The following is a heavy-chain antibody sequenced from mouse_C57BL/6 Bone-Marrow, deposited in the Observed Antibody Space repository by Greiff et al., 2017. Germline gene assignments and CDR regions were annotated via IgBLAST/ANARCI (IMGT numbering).Heavy chain of an antibody. CDR2: INYDGSST. CDR1: GFTFSDYY. D-gene: IGHD2-1*01. J-gene: IGHJ4*01. V-gene: IGHV5-16*01. CDR3: ARTYGNYEYYYAMDY. Sequence: EVKLVESEGGLVQPGSSMKLSCTASGFTFSDYYMAWVRQVPEKGLEWVANINYDGSSTYYLDSLKSRFIISRDNAKNILYLQMSSLKSEDTATYYCARTYGNYEYYYAMDYWGQGTSVTVSS.